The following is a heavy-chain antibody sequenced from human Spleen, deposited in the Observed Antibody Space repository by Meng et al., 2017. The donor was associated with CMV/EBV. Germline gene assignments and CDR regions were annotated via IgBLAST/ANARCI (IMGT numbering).Heavy chain of an antibody. Sequence: AAAGFTFSSDARSWVRQAPGKGLEWVSAISGSGGSTYYADSVKGRFTISRDNSKNTLYLQMNSLRAEDTAVYYCAKGGTSGSYEFDPWGQGTLVTVSS. CDR2: ISGSGGST. CDR1: GFTFSSDA. CDR3: AKGGTSGSYEFDP. J-gene: IGHJ5*02. V-gene: IGHV3-23*01. D-gene: IGHD1-26*01.